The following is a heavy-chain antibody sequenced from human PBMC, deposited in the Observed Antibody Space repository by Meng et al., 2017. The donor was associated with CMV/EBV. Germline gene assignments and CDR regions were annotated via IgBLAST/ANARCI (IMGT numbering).Heavy chain of an antibody. CDR2: ISSSSSYI. CDR1: GFTFSSYS. Sequence: GESLKISCAASGFTFSSYSMYWVRQAPGKGLEWVSSISSSSSYIYYADSVKGRFTISRDNAKNSLYLQMNSLRAEDTAVYYCARASIAARPLPLGWFDPWGQGTLVTVSS. D-gene: IGHD6-6*01. V-gene: IGHV3-21*01. CDR3: ARASIAARPLPLGWFDP. J-gene: IGHJ5*02.